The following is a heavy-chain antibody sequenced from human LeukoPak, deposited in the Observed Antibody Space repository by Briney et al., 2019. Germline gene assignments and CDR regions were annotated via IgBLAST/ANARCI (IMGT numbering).Heavy chain of an antibody. V-gene: IGHV3-74*03. Sequence: GGSLRLSCIASGFAFRDYWMHWVRQVPGKGLVWVSFIKTDGTTTAYADSVKGRFSISRDNAKSTLYLQMNSLRVEDTGIYYCAKNSGPGVNYFDPWGQGTLVTVSS. CDR3: AKNSGPGVNYFDP. CDR2: IKTDGTTT. CDR1: GFAFRDYW. D-gene: IGHD1-7*01. J-gene: IGHJ5*02.